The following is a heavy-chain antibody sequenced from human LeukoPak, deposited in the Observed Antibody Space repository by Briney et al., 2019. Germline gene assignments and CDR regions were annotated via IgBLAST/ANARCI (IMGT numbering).Heavy chain of an antibody. CDR1: GFTFTDYY. V-gene: IGHV3-11*01. CDR3: AKGVAMDV. Sequence: GRSLRLSCAASGFTFTDYYMSWIRQAPGKGLEWVSYISSSDTTIKYADSVKGRFTISRDNTKNSLYLEMNSLRAEDTAVYYCAKGVAMDVWGQGTTVTVSS. CDR2: ISSSDTTI. D-gene: IGHD3-16*01. J-gene: IGHJ6*02.